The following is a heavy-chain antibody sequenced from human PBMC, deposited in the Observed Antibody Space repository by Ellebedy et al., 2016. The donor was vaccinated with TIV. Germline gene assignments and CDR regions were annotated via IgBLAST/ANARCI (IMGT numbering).Heavy chain of an antibody. CDR1: GYTFTTYW. Sequence: GGSLRLSCKGSGYTFTTYWIGWVRQMPGKGLEWMGIIYPGDSDTRYSPSFQGQVTISADKSTSTAYLQWSSLRASDTAMYYCAGPVVRGANGMDVWGQGTTVTVSS. V-gene: IGHV5-51*01. D-gene: IGHD3-10*01. J-gene: IGHJ6*02. CDR2: IYPGDSDT. CDR3: AGPVVRGANGMDV.